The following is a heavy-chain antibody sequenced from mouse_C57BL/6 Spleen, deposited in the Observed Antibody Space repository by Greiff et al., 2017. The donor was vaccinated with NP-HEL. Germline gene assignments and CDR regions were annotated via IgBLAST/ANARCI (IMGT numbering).Heavy chain of an antibody. CDR3: TRGRDYDARYFDV. J-gene: IGHJ1*03. CDR2: IDPETGGT. Sequence: VQLQESGAELVRPGASVTLSCKASGYTFTDYEMHWVKQTPVHGLEWIGAIDPETGGTAYNQKFKGKAILTADKSSSTAYMELRSLTSEDSAVYYCTRGRDYDARYFDVWGTGTTVTVSS. CDR1: GYTFTDYE. D-gene: IGHD2-4*01. V-gene: IGHV1-15*01.